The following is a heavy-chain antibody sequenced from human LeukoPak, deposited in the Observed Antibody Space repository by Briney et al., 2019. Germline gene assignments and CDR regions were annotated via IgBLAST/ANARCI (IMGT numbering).Heavy chain of an antibody. V-gene: IGHV1-69*13. CDR1: GGTFSSYA. Sequence: GASVKVSCKASGGTFSSYAISWVRQAPGQGLEWMGGIIPIFGTANYAQKFQGRVTITADESTSTAYMELSSLRSEDTAVYYCARNDGLLPTRFDYWGQGTLVTVSS. CDR3: ARNDGLLPTRFDY. D-gene: IGHD1-1*01. CDR2: IIPIFGTA. J-gene: IGHJ4*02.